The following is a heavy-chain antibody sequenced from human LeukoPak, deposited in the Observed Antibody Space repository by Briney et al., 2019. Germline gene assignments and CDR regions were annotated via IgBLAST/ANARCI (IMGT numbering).Heavy chain of an antibody. D-gene: IGHD3-3*01. V-gene: IGHV4-59*08. J-gene: IGHJ6*02. CDR2: IYYSGST. CDR1: GGSISNYY. Sequence: SETLSLTCMAPGGSISNYYWCCIRQPPGKGLEWIGYIYYSGSTNYNPSLKSRVTMSVDTSKNQFSLKLSSVTAADTAVYYCAKHWAQCITIFQNTMDVWGQGTTVTVSS. CDR3: AKHWAQCITIFQNTMDV.